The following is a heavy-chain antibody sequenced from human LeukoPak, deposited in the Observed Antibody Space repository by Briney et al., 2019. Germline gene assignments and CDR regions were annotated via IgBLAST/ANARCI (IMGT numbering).Heavy chain of an antibody. V-gene: IGHV4-59*01. Sequence: PSATLSLTCTVSGGSITGYYWNWIRQPPGKGLEWIGYIYYSGSTNYNPSLKSRVTISVDTSKNQFSLKLSSVTAADTAVYYCARAEAAAAGTYYFDYWGQGTLVTVSS. J-gene: IGHJ4*02. D-gene: IGHD6-13*01. CDR3: ARAEAAAAGTYYFDY. CDR1: GGSITGYY. CDR2: IYYSGST.